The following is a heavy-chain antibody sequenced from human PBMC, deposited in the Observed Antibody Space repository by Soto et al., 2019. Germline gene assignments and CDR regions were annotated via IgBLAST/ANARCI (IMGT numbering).Heavy chain of an antibody. V-gene: IGHV1-69*02. CDR3: ARTIGIVVVPAANLPAFDP. Sequence: SVKVSCKASGGTFSSYTISWVRQAPGQGLEWMGRIIPILGIANYAQKFQGRVTITADKSTSTAYMELSSLRSEGTAVYYCARTIGIVVVPAANLPAFDPWGQGTLVTVSS. CDR2: IIPILGIA. D-gene: IGHD2-2*01. J-gene: IGHJ5*02. CDR1: GGTFSSYT.